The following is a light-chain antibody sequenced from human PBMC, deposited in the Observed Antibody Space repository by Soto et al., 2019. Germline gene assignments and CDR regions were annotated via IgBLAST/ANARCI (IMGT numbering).Light chain of an antibody. V-gene: IGKV3-11*01. Sequence: IVLTHSPATLSLSPWERATLSCGASQSVSSYLAWYQQKPGQAPRLLIYDASNRATGIPARFSGSGSGTDFTLTISRLEPEDFAVYYCQQRSNWLITFGQGTRLEIK. CDR2: DAS. CDR3: QQRSNWLIT. J-gene: IGKJ5*01. CDR1: QSVSSY.